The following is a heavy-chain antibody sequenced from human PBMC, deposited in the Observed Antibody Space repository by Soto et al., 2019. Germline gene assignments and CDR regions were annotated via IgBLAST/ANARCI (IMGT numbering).Heavy chain of an antibody. CDR1: GGTFSSSA. V-gene: IGHV1-69*13. CDR2: IIPVFGTA. J-gene: IGHJ4*02. Sequence: ASVKVSCKASGGTFSSSAINWMRQAPGQGLEWMGGIIPVFGTATYAQKFQGRVTITADDSTSTATSELSNLRSDDVAIYFCARQHLYYFDYWGQGTLVTVSS. CDR3: ARQHLYYFDY.